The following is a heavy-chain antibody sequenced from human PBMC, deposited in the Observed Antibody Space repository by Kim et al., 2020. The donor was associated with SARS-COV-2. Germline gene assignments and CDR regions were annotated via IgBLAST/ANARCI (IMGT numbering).Heavy chain of an antibody. V-gene: IGHV4-39*01. CDR3: ARQRPRSSWYSYYYGMDV. D-gene: IGHD6-13*01. J-gene: IGHJ6*02. Sequence: KSRVTISVDTSKTQFSLRLSSVTAADTAVYYCARQRPRSSWYSYYYGMDVWGQGTTVTVSS.